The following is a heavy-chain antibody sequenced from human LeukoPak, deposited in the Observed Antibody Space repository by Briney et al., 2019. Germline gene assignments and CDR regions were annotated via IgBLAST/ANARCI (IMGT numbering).Heavy chain of an antibody. J-gene: IGHJ4*02. CDR3: ARGPSRSGDVYNFDH. Sequence: GGSLRLSCAASGFTFRSYAMNWVRQAPGKGLEWVTVISYDGGNEYYADSVKGRFTISRNNSKNTVYLQMNSLRGEDTALYYCARGPSRSGDVYNFDHWGQGTLVTVSS. CDR2: ISYDGGNE. V-gene: IGHV3-30-3*01. CDR1: GFTFRSYA. D-gene: IGHD5-24*01.